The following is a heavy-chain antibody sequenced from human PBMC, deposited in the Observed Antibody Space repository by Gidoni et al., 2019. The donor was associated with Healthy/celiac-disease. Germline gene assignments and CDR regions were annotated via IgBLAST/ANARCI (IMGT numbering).Heavy chain of an antibody. V-gene: IGHV1-69*06. CDR1: GGTFSSYA. CDR3: ARSYYYGSSAAIY. J-gene: IGHJ4*02. CDR2: ITPNFGTA. D-gene: IGHD3-22*01. Sequence: QVQLVQSGAEVKKPGSSVKVSCKASGGTFSSYAISWVRPAPGQGLEWMGGITPNFGTANYAQKFQGRVTITADKSTSTAYMELSSLRSEDTAVYYGARSYYYGSSAAIYWGQGTLVTVSS.